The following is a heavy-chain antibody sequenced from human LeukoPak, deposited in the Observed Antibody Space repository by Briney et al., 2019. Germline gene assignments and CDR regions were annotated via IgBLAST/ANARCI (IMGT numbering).Heavy chain of an antibody. CDR2: INPNSGGT. Sequence: GASVKVSCKASGYTFTGYYMHWVRQAPGQGLEWMGWINPNSGGTNYAQKFQGWVTMTRDTSISTAYMELSRLRSDDTAVYYCARDPYSSGLLGYFDLWGRGTLVTVSS. CDR1: GYTFTGYY. J-gene: IGHJ2*01. D-gene: IGHD6-19*01. V-gene: IGHV1-2*04. CDR3: ARDPYSSGLLGYFDL.